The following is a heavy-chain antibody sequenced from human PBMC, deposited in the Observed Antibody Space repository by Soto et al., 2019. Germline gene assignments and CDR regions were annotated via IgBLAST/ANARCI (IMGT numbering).Heavy chain of an antibody. V-gene: IGHV3-9*01. CDR3: AKDSCSSTSCSIDY. D-gene: IGHD2-2*01. Sequence: GGSLRLSCAASGFTFDDYVMHWVRQAPGKGLEWVSGISWNGNSIGYADSVKGRFTISRDNAKNSLYLQMNSLRAEDTALYYCAKDSCSSTSCSIDYWGQGTLVTVSS. CDR2: ISWNGNSI. J-gene: IGHJ4*02. CDR1: GFTFDDYV.